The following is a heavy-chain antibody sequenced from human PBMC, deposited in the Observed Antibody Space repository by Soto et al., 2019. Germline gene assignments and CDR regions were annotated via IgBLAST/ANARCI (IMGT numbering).Heavy chain of an antibody. Sequence: QVQLVQSGAEEKKPGPSVKFSSRALEYTFTSYAMHWVRQAPGKRLGWMGWINAGNGNTKYSQKFQGRVTITRDTSASTAYMELSSLRSEDTAVYYCARGGEPIDYWGQGTLVTVSS. V-gene: IGHV1-3*05. D-gene: IGHD2-21*01. CDR2: INAGNGNT. CDR1: EYTFTSYA. J-gene: IGHJ4*02. CDR3: ARGGEPIDY.